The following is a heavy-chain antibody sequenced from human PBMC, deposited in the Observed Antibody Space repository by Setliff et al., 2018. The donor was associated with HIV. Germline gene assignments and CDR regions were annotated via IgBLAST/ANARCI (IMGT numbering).Heavy chain of an antibody. CDR3: ARPRRVRSRAWYWFDI. CDR2: IYYSGST. Sequence: SETLSLTCTVSGGSISSSSYYWGWIRQPPGKGLEWIGSIYYSGSTYYNPSLKSRVTISVDTSKNQFSLKLSSATAADTAVYYCARPRRVRSRAWYWFDIWGQGTLVTVSS. CDR1: GGSISSSSYY. D-gene: IGHD6-19*01. J-gene: IGHJ5*02. V-gene: IGHV4-39*01.